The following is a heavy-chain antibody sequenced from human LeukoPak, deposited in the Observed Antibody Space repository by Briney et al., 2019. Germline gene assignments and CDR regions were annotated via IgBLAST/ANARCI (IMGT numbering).Heavy chain of an antibody. V-gene: IGHV4-61*10. CDR1: GGSVSSGSYS. D-gene: IGHD5-18*01. J-gene: IGHJ4*02. Sequence: SETLSLTCTVSGGSVSSGSYSWTWIRQPAGKGLEWIGRIYTSGTTNYNPSLKSRVTISVDTSKNQFSLTLSSVTTADTAVYYCARGQKYRNGYTVTELGSGYFAYWGQGTLVTVSS. CDR2: IYTSGTT. CDR3: ARGQKYRNGYTVTELGSGYFAY.